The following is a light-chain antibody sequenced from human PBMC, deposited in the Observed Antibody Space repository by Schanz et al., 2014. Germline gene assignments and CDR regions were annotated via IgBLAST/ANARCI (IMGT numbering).Light chain of an antibody. CDR3: QQRSNWPPIT. CDR1: LSVKNY. Sequence: EIVMTQSPASLSVSPGERATLSCRASLSVKNYLAWYQHKPGQAPRLLIYDASNRATGIPARFSGSGSGTDFTLTISSLEPEDFAVYYCQQRSNWPPITFGQGTRLEIK. J-gene: IGKJ5*01. CDR2: DAS. V-gene: IGKV3-11*01.